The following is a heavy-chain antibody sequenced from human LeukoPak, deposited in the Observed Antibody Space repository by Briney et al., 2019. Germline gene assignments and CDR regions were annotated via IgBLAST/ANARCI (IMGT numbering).Heavy chain of an antibody. J-gene: IGHJ4*02. V-gene: IGHV3-23*01. CDR1: GFTFSSYA. CDR2: ISANGGST. Sequence: GGSLRLSCAASGFTFSSYAMNWVRQAPGQGLQWVSTISANGGSTYYADSVKGRFTISRDNSRNTLYLHLSSLRAEDTAVYYCASDRYTSSCPRTDYWGQGTLVTVSS. CDR3: ASDRYTSSCPRTDY. D-gene: IGHD6-13*01.